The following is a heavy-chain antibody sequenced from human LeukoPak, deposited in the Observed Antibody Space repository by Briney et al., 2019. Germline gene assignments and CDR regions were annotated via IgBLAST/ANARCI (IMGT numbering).Heavy chain of an antibody. CDR1: GFTFDDYG. CDR2: INWNGGST. CDR3: ARVGYDSSGYYSAVGYFDY. V-gene: IGHV3-20*01. J-gene: IGHJ4*02. Sequence: GGSLRLSCAASGFTFDDYGLSWVRQAPGKGLEWVSGINWNGGSTGYADSVKGRFTISRDNAKNSLYLQMNSLRAEDTALYHCARVGYDSSGYYSAVGYFDYWGQGTLVTVSS. D-gene: IGHD3-22*01.